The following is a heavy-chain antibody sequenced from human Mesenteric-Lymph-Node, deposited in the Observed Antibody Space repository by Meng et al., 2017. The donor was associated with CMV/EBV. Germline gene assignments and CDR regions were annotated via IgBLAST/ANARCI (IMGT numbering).Heavy chain of an antibody. Sequence: AVSGGSTTSGNWWSWVRQPPGKGLECIGEIYLGGSTNYNPSLKSRVTISMDKSKNQFSLSLTSVTAADTAVYYCARGGSWSEYLQLWGQGTLVTVSS. CDR1: GGSTTSGNW. D-gene: IGHD6-13*01. J-gene: IGHJ1*01. CDR3: ARGGSWSEYLQL. V-gene: IGHV4-4*02. CDR2: IYLGGST.